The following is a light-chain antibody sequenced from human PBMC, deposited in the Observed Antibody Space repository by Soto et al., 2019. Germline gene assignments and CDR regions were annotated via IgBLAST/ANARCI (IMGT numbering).Light chain of an antibody. CDR3: QQLNSYPLT. CDR1: QVINNY. Sequence: DIQLTQSPVFLSASVGDRVTITCRASQVINNYLAWYQQKPGKAPNLLIYDASTLQSGVPSRFSGSGSGTEFTLTISSLQPEDFATYYCQQLNSYPLTFGGGTKVEIK. J-gene: IGKJ4*01. V-gene: IGKV1-9*01. CDR2: DAS.